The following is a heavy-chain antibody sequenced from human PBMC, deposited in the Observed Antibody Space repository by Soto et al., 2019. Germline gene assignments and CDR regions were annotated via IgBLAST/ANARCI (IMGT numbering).Heavy chain of an antibody. CDR3: ASGSSGWYRDAFDI. J-gene: IGHJ3*02. D-gene: IGHD6-19*01. CDR1: GFTVSSNY. Sequence: EVQLVESGGGLVQPGGSLRLSCAASGFTVSSNYMSWVRQAPGKGLEWVSVIYSGGSTYYADSVKGRFPISRDHYKNTLYLQMNRLSADDTAVYYCASGSSGWYRDAFDIWGQGTMVTVSS. CDR2: IYSGGST. V-gene: IGHV3-66*01.